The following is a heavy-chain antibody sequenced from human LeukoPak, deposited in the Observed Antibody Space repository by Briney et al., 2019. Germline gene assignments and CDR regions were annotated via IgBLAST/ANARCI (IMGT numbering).Heavy chain of an antibody. CDR3: ARGRILGSSPLGY. CDR2: INHSGSA. CDR1: GGSFSEYS. D-gene: IGHD6-19*01. V-gene: IGHV4-34*01. J-gene: IGHJ4*02. Sequence: SETLSLTCAVYGGSFSEYSWSWIRQPPGKGLEWIGEINHSGSANYNPSLKSRVTISVDTSKNQFSLKLTSVTAADTAVYYCARGRILGSSPLGYWGQGTLVTVSS.